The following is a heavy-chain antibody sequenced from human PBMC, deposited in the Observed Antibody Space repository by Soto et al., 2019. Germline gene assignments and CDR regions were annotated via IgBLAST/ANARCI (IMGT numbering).Heavy chain of an antibody. V-gene: IGHV1-46*01. J-gene: IGHJ6*02. D-gene: IGHD5-18*01. CDR2: INPNGGST. Sequence: PSVKVSCKASGSTFPSYYLHGGRQPPGQGLEWMGIINPNGGSTSYAQKFQGRVTMTRDTSTNTVYMELSSLRSEDTAVYYCARSKKGGGYSYGYTGMDVWGQGTTVTVSS. CDR1: GSTFPSYY. CDR3: ARSKKGGGYSYGYTGMDV.